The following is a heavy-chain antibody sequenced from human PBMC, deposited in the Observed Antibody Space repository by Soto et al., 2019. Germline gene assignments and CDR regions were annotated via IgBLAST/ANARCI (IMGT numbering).Heavy chain of an antibody. V-gene: IGHV4-61*01. D-gene: IGHD2-15*01. CDR1: GGSVSSGSYY. Sequence: SETLSLTCTVSGGSVSSGSYYWSWIRQPPGKGLEWIGYIYYSGSTNNNHSLKSQVTISEDTSKNQFTLKISYETAADKAVKYCARVPRGYCSGGSCPYPIDYWGQGTLVTVS. J-gene: IGHJ4*02. CDR3: ARVPRGYCSGGSCPYPIDY. CDR2: IYYSGST.